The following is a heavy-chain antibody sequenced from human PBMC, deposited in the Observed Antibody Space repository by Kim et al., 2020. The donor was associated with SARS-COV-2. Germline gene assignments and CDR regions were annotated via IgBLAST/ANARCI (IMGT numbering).Heavy chain of an antibody. CDR1: GYSFTSYW. CDR3: LAAVTQADSDY. Sequence: GESLKISCKGSGYSFTSYWISWVRQMPGKGLEWMGRIDPSDSYTNYSPSFQGHVTISADKSISTAYLQWSSLKASDTAMYYCLAAVTQADSDYWGQGTLVTVSS. V-gene: IGHV5-10-1*01. CDR2: IDPSDSYT. J-gene: IGHJ4*02. D-gene: IGHD6-13*01.